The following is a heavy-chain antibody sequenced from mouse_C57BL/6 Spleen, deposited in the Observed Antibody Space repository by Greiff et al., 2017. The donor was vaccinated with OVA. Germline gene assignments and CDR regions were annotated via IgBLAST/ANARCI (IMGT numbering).Heavy chain of an antibody. CDR2: IRSKSNNYAT. CDR3: VRQDSNYPCYYAMDY. CDR1: GFSFNTYA. V-gene: IGHV10-1*01. J-gene: IGHJ4*01. D-gene: IGHD2-5*01. Sequence: EVHLVESGGGLVQPKGSLKLSCAASGFSFNTYAMNWVRQAPGKGLEWVARIRSKSNNYATYYADSVKDRFTISRDDSESMLYLQMNNLKTEDTAMYYCVRQDSNYPCYYAMDYWGQGTSVTVSS.